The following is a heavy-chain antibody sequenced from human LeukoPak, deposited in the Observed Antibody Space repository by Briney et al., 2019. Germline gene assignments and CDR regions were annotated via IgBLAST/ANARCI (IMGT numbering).Heavy chain of an antibody. CDR1: GGSISSYY. CDR3: ARGRQNSDY. Sequence: SETLSLTCTVSGGSISSYYWSWIRQPPGKGLEWIGYIYYSGSTNYNPSLKSRVTTSVDTSKNQFSLKLSSVTAADTAVYYCARGRQNSDYWGQGTLVTVSS. J-gene: IGHJ4*02. V-gene: IGHV4-59*01. CDR2: IYYSGST.